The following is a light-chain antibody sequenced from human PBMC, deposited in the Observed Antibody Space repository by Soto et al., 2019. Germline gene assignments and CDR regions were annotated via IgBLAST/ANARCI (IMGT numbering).Light chain of an antibody. CDR1: QMINSW. Sequence: DIQLTQSPSTLSASVGDRVTITCRASQMINSWLAWYQLKPGKAPKLLIYDGANLESGVPSKFSGSGYGSEFTLTISSLQPEDSATYFCQHYHSSPITFGGGTKVEI. CDR2: DGA. CDR3: QHYHSSPIT. V-gene: IGKV1-5*01. J-gene: IGKJ4*01.